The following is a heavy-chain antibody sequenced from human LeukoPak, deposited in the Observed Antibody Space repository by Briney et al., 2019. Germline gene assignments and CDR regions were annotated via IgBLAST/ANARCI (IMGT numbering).Heavy chain of an antibody. V-gene: IGHV4-59*12. CDR1: GGSISNYY. Sequence: SETLSLTCTVSGGSISNYYWSWIRQPPGKGLEWIGYIYYSGSTNYNPSLKSRVTISVDTSKNQFSLKLSSVTAADTAVYYCARATRAARHFDYWGQGTLVTVSS. CDR3: ARATRAARHFDY. J-gene: IGHJ4*02. CDR2: IYYSGST. D-gene: IGHD6-6*01.